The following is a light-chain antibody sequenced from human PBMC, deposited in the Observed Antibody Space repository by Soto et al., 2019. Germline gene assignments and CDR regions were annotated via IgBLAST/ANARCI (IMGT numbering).Light chain of an antibody. CDR3: HRYGSSRMYT. CDR2: GAS. V-gene: IGKV3-20*01. Sequence: EIVLTQSPGTLSLSPGERATLSCRASKSVSSSYLAWYQQKPGQAPRLLIYGASSRATGIPDRFSGSGSGTDFTLTISRLEPEDFAVYYCHRYGSSRMYTFGQGTKLEIK. CDR1: KSVSSSY. J-gene: IGKJ2*01.